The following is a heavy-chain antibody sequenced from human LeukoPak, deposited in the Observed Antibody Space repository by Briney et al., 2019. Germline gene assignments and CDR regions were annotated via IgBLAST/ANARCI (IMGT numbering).Heavy chain of an antibody. CDR3: ARCEPDIVVVPAAIPEGWFDP. CDR1: GGSFSGYY. Sequence: PSETLSLTCVVYGGSFSGYYWSGIREPPGKGLEWIGEINHSGSTNYNPSLKSRVTISVDTSKNQFSLKLSSVTAADTAVYYCARCEPDIVVVPAAIPEGWFDPWGQGTLVTVSS. CDR2: INHSGST. D-gene: IGHD2-2*02. J-gene: IGHJ5*02. V-gene: IGHV4-34*01.